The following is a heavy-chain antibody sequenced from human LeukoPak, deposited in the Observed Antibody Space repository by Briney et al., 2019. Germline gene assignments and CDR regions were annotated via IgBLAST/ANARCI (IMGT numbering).Heavy chain of an antibody. Sequence: GGSLRLSCAASGFTFSSYDMHWVRHATGRGLEWVSAIGTAGDTYYPGSVKGRFTTSRENAKNSLYLQMNSLRAGDTAVYYCARGDPQTGDRGLDSWGQGTLVSVSS. D-gene: IGHD7-27*01. CDR3: ARGDPQTGDRGLDS. CDR1: GFTFSSYD. CDR2: IGTAGDT. V-gene: IGHV3-13*01. J-gene: IGHJ4*02.